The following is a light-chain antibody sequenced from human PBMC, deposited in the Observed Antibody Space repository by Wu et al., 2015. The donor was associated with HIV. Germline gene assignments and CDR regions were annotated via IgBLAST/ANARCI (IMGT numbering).Light chain of an antibody. CDR3: QQYDNV. V-gene: IGKV1-33*01. Sequence: VGDRVTTHCQASQDIRQLFKLVSNTKPGEAPKLVIYDASKLHTGVPSRFSGSGSGADFTLVINSLQPEDIATYYCQQYDNVFGQGTKVEIK. J-gene: IGKJ1*01. CDR1: QDIRQL. CDR2: DAS.